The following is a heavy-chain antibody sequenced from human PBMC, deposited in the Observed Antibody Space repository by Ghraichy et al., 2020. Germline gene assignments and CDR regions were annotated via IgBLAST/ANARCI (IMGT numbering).Heavy chain of an antibody. CDR1: GFTFSSYG. CDR3: ARDGYCSSTSCQGGEDY. CDR2: IWYDGSNK. J-gene: IGHJ4*02. Sequence: GGSLRLSCAASGFTFSSYGMHWVRQAPGKGLEWVAVIWYDGSNKYYADSVKGRFTISRDNSKNTLYLQMNSLRAEDTALYYCARDGYCSSTSCQGGEDYWGQGTLVTVSS. D-gene: IGHD2-2*03. V-gene: IGHV3-33*01.